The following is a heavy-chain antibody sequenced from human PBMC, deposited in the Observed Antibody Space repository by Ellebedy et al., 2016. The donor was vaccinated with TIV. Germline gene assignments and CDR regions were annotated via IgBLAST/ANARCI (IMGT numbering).Heavy chain of an antibody. Sequence: ASVKVSCKASGYTFTGYYMHWVRQAPGQGLEWMGWINPNSGGTKYAQKFQGRVTMTRDTSISTAYMELSRLRSDDTAVYYCARWADILTGYFNFDYWGQGTLVTVSS. J-gene: IGHJ4*02. D-gene: IGHD3-9*01. CDR3: ARWADILTGYFNFDY. CDR1: GYTFTGYY. CDR2: INPNSGGT. V-gene: IGHV1-2*02.